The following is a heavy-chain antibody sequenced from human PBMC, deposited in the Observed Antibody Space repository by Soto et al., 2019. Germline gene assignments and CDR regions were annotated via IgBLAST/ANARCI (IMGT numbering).Heavy chain of an antibody. CDR2: IGSSSSTI. CDR3: AKDLGNGHGYPIFHS. CDR1: GFTFSSYS. V-gene: IGHV3-21*04. J-gene: IGHJ4*02. Sequence: GGSLRLSCAASGFTFSSYSMNWVRQAPGKGLEWVSSIGSSSSTIYYADSVKGRFTISRDNAKNTLYLQMNSLRAADTAIYYCAKDLGNGHGYPIFHSWGQGALVTVSS. D-gene: IGHD2-8*01.